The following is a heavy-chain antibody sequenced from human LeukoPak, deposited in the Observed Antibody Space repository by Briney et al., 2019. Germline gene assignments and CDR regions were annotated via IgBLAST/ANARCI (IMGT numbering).Heavy chain of an antibody. D-gene: IGHD1-26*01. Sequence: GGSLRLSCTASGFTFGDYAMSWFRQAPGKGLEWVGFIRSKAYGGTTEYAASVKGRFTISRDDSKSIAYLQMNSLKTEDTAVYYCAKDLLVWELPGAFDYWGQGTLVTVSS. CDR1: GFTFGDYA. CDR3: AKDLLVWELPGAFDY. V-gene: IGHV3-49*03. J-gene: IGHJ4*02. CDR2: IRSKAYGGTT.